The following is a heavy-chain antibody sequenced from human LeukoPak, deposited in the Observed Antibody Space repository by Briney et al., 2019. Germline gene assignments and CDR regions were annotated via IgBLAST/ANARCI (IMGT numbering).Heavy chain of an antibody. V-gene: IGHV3-48*01. D-gene: IGHD3-22*01. J-gene: IGHJ4*02. CDR1: GFNFSNYS. CDR3: ARGRDSSGYYYVN. Sequence: GGALRLSCAGSGFNFSNYSMNWVRQGPGKGREWVSYISRSTSTKYYADSVKGRFTISRDNAKNSLCLQMNSLRAEDTAVYHCARGRDSSGYYYVNWGQGTLVTVSS. CDR2: ISRSTSTK.